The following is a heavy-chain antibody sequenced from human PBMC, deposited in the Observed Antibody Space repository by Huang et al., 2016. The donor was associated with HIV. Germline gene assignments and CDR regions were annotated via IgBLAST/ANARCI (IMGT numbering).Heavy chain of an antibody. CDR1: RFTFSNYA. CDR3: ARDLWLRDLYYYYYMDV. J-gene: IGHJ6*03. V-gene: IGHV3-30-3*01. D-gene: IGHD5-12*01. Sequence: QVQLVESGGGVVQPGRSLRLSCAASRFTFSNYAMHWVRQAPGKGLDWVAVISNDGSNKYYADSVKGRFTISRDNSKNTLYLQMNSLRAEDTAVYYCARDLWLRDLYYYYYMDVWGKGTTVTVSS. CDR2: ISNDGSNK.